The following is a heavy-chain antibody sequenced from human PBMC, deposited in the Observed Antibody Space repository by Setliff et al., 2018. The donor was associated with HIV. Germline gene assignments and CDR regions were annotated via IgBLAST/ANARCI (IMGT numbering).Heavy chain of an antibody. CDR2: IKHNRDLT. J-gene: IGHJ4*02. D-gene: IGHD1-26*01. Sequence: ASVKVSCKASGYTFTDYYVQWVRQAPGQGLEWMGWIKHNRDLTWHAQKFQGRVTMTRDTSISTAYMDLSSLTSDDTAVYYCALASIVSTARWNHWGRGTLVTVSS. CDR1: GYTFTDYY. CDR3: ALASIVSTARWNH. V-gene: IGHV1-2*02.